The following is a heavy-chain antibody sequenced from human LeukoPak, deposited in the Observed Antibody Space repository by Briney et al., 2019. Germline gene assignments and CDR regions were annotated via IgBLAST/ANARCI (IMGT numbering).Heavy chain of an antibody. J-gene: IGHJ4*02. D-gene: IGHD3-16*02. V-gene: IGHV3-23*01. Sequence: GGSLRLSCAASGFTFSSYAMSWVRQAPGKGLEWVSAISGSGGSTYYADSVKGRFTISRDNSKNKLYLQMNSLRAEDTAVYYCAKESLSYDYVWGSYRYTSNFDYWGQGALVTVSS. CDR2: ISGSGGST. CDR3: AKESLSYDYVWGSYRYTSNFDY. CDR1: GFTFSSYA.